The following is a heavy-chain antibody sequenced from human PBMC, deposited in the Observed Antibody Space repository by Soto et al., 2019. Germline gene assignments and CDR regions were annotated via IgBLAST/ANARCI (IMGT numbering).Heavy chain of an antibody. J-gene: IGHJ4*02. CDR3: AKRSGLTGMTASYFES. V-gene: IGHV3-23*01. CDR2: ISASGGTT. D-gene: IGHD1-20*01. CDR1: GFTFSNYV. Sequence: PGGSLRLSCAASGFTFSNYVMTWVRQAPGKGLEWVSAISASGGTTYYADSVKGRFTISRDNSKKTVFLQMSSLRAEDTAVYYCAKRSGLTGMTASYFESWGQGNLVTVSS.